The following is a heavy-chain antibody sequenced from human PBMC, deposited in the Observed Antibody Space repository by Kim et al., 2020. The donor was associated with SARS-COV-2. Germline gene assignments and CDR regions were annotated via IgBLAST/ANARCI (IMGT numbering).Heavy chain of an antibody. Sequence: ASVKVSCKASGYTFTSYDINWVRQATGQGLEWMGWMNPNSGNTGYAQKFQGRVTMTRNTSISTAYMELSSLRSEDTAVYYCAIQGVILEWLLLDYWGQGTLVTVSS. V-gene: IGHV1-8*01. CDR1: GYTFTSYD. CDR2: MNPNSGNT. CDR3: AIQGVILEWLLLDY. D-gene: IGHD3-3*01. J-gene: IGHJ4*02.